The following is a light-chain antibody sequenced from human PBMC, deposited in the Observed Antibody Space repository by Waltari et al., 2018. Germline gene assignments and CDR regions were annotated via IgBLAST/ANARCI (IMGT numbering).Light chain of an antibody. CDR1: QSISSY. CDR3: QQSYSTPLT. V-gene: IGKV1-39*01. J-gene: IGKJ4*01. CDR2: AAS. Sequence: DIQMTQSPSSLSASVGDRVTITCRASQSISSYLNWYQQKPGKAPKCLIYAASSLQSGVPSRFSGSGSGTDFTLTISSLQPEDFATYYCQQSYSTPLTFGGGTKVEIK.